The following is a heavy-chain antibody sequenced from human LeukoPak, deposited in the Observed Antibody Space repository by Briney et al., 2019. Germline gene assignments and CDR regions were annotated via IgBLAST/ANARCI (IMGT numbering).Heavy chain of an antibody. D-gene: IGHD2-8*01. CDR3: ARDEWSYGMDV. CDR2: IYHSGST. J-gene: IGHJ6*04. Sequence: PSQTLSLTCAVSGGSISSGGYSWSWIRQPPGKGLEWIGYIYHSGSTYYNPSLKSRVTISVDGSKNQFSLKLSSVTAADTAVYYCARDEWSYGMDVWGKGTTVTVSS. V-gene: IGHV4-30-2*01. CDR1: GGSISSGGYS.